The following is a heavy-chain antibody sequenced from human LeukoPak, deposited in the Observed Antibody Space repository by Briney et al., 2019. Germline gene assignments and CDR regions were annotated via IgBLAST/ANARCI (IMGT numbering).Heavy chain of an antibody. Sequence: SGGSLRLSCAASGFTFSSYSMNWVRQAPGKGLEWVSSISSSSSYIYYADSVKGRFTISRDSAKNSLYLQMNSLRAEDTAVYYCARDGDYYYYMDVWGKGTTVTVSS. CDR1: GFTFSSYS. CDR2: ISSSSSYI. V-gene: IGHV3-21*01. J-gene: IGHJ6*03. CDR3: ARDGDYYYYMDV. D-gene: IGHD3-16*01.